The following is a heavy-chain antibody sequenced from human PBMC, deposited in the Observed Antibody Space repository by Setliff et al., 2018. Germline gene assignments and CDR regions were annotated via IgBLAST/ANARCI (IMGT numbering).Heavy chain of an antibody. CDR1: GGSMSRSNYY. Sequence: SETLSLTCIVSGGSMSRSNYYWGWIRQSPGKGVEYIGSVYYSNSGATYYNPSLKDRVTISLDTSKNQFSLKLSSVIAADTAVYYCATLPYSSGPLHDHWGQGIMVTVSS. D-gene: IGHD6-19*01. V-gene: IGHV4-39*01. CDR3: ATLPYSSGPLHDH. CDR2: VYYSNSGAT. J-gene: IGHJ5*02.